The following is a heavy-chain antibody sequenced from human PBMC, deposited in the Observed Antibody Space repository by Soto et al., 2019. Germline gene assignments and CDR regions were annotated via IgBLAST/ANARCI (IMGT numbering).Heavy chain of an antibody. D-gene: IGHD4-17*01. J-gene: IGHJ3*02. V-gene: IGHV3-66*01. CDR3: ARVYDYGDYHDAFDI. Sequence: EVQLVESGGGLVQPGGSLRLSCAVSGFTVSTNYMTWVRQAPGKGLEWVSVLYSDDTTYYTDSVKGRFTISRDNSKNTLYLQMTPLTAEDTAVYYCARVYDYGDYHDAFDIWGQGTPVAVSS. CDR2: LYSDDTT. CDR1: GFTVSTNY.